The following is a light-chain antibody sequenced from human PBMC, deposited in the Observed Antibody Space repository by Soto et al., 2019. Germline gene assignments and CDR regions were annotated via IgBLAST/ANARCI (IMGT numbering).Light chain of an antibody. J-gene: IGKJ1*01. Sequence: VLTQSPGTLYLSPGERATLSCRASQSVSSSYLAWYQQKPGQAPRLLIYGTSSRATAIPDRFSGSGSGTDFTLTISRLEPEDFAVYYCQQYGSSSWTFGQGTKVDIK. CDR2: GTS. V-gene: IGKV3-20*01. CDR1: QSVSSSY. CDR3: QQYGSSSWT.